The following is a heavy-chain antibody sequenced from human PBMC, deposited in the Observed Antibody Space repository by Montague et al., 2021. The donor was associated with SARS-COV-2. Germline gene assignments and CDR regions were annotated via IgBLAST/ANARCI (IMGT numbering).Heavy chain of an antibody. CDR3: AKVAGSHDTFDI. J-gene: IGHJ3*02. D-gene: IGHD6-19*01. CDR1: GYSISTGYY. V-gene: IGHV4-38-2*02. Sequence: SETLSLTCTVSGYSISTGYYWGWIRQPPGNGLEWIGTIYHSGSTYFNPSLKSRVTISVDTSKNQFSLNLSSVTAADTAVYYCAKVAGSHDTFDIWGRGTMVTVSS. CDR2: IYHSGST.